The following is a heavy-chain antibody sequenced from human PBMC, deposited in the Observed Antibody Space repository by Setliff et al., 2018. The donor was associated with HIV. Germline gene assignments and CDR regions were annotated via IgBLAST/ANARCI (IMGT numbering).Heavy chain of an antibody. J-gene: IGHJ4*02. D-gene: IGHD3-3*01. CDR2: IKEDGREK. Sequence: GGSLRLSCAASGFTFSDYWMIWVRQTPGKGLEWVATIKEDGREKYYVGSVKGRFTISRDNAKRSLYLQMNRLKTDDTAFYYCATFADGPDSWGQGTLVTVSS. CDR1: GFTFSDYW. CDR3: ATFADGPDS. V-gene: IGHV3-7*01.